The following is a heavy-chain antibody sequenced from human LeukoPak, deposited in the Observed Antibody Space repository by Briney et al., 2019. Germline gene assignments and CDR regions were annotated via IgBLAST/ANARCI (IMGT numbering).Heavy chain of an antibody. V-gene: IGHV3-30*02. D-gene: IGHD1-20*01. CDR2: IRNDGTNK. J-gene: IGHJ5*02. CDR3: AKGTSYNWNDGWFDP. Sequence: GGSLRLSCAASAFTFSDYWMTWVRQAPGKGLEWVAFIRNDGTNKYYAESVKGRFTISRDNSKNTLYLQMNSLRAEDTAVYYCAKGTSYNWNDGWFDPWGNGILVTVSS. CDR1: AFTFSDYW.